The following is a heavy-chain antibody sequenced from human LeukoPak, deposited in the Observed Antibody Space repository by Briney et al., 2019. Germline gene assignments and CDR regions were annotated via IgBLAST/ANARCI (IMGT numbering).Heavy chain of an antibody. D-gene: IGHD5-24*01. J-gene: IGHJ4*02. CDR3: AIIVGYKEMATIVGDY. CDR2: IIPIFGTA. V-gene: IGHV1-69*05. CDR1: GGTFSSYA. Sequence: ASVTVSCKASGGTFSSYAISWVRQAPGQGLEWMGGIIPIFGTANYAQKFQGRVTITTDESTSTAYMELSSLRSEDTAVYYCAIIVGYKEMATIVGDYWGQGTLVTVSS.